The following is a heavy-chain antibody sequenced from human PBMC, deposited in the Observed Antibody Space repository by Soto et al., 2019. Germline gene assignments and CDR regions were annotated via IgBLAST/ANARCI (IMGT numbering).Heavy chain of an antibody. CDR3: AANRGYNYYYGMDV. J-gene: IGHJ6*02. CDR1: GFTFSSYA. CDR2: ISGSGGST. Sequence: EVQLLESGGGLVQPGGSLRLSCAASGFTFSSYAMSWVRQAPGKGLEWVSAISGSGGSTYYAHSVKGRFTISRDNSNNTLYLQMNSLRAEDTAVYYFAANRGYNYYYGMDVWGQGTTVTVSS. V-gene: IGHV3-23*01. D-gene: IGHD3-22*01.